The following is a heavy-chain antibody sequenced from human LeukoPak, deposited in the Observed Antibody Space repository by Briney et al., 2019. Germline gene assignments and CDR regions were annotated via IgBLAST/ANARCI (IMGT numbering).Heavy chain of an antibody. Sequence: PGRSLRLSCAASGFTFSSYAMHWVRQAPGKGLEWVAVISYDGSNKYYADSVKGRFTISRDNSKNTLYLQMNSLRAEDTAVYYCARDGIAAAGGEAFDIWGQGTMATVSS. CDR2: ISYDGSNK. V-gene: IGHV3-30-3*01. CDR1: GFTFSSYA. CDR3: ARDGIAAAGGEAFDI. J-gene: IGHJ3*02. D-gene: IGHD6-13*01.